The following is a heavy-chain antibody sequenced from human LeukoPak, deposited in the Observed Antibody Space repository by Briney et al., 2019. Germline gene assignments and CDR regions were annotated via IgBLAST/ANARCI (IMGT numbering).Heavy chain of an antibody. V-gene: IGHV4-61*02. CDR1: GASITSGSYY. D-gene: IGHD3-10*01. J-gene: IGHJ4*02. Sequence: SETLSLTCTVSGASITSGSYYWTWIRQAAGKGLEWIGRIYTSGKTYYHPSLQSRVTISLDTSKNQISLRLDSVTATDTAVYYCARIYYYGSLYYFDYWGQGTLVTVSS. CDR3: ARIYYYGSLYYFDY. CDR2: IYTSGKT.